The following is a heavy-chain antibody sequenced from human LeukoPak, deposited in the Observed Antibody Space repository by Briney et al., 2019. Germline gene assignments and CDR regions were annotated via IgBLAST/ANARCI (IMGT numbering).Heavy chain of an antibody. J-gene: IGHJ5*02. CDR1: GFTFSSYG. V-gene: IGHV3-33*01. CDR2: IWYDGSNK. Sequence: PGGSLRLSCAASGFTFSSYGMHWVRQAPGKGLEWVAVIWYDGSNKYYADSVKGRFTISRDNSKNTLYLQMNSLRAEDTAVYYCARAINELRYFGGRGNNWFDPWGQGTLVTVSS. D-gene: IGHD3-9*01. CDR3: ARAINELRYFGGRGNNWFDP.